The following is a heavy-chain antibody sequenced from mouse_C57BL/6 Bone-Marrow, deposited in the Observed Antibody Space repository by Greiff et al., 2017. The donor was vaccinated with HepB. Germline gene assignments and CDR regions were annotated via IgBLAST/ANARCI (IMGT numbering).Heavy chain of an antibody. CDR2: INPDSSTI. V-gene: IGHV4-1*01. CDR3: AGTSVVATGYFDV. D-gene: IGHD1-1*01. CDR1: GIDFSRYW. Sequence: EVQLLQSGGGLVQPGGSLKLSCAASGIDFSRYWMSWVRRAPGKGLEWIGEINPDSSTINYAPSLKDKFIIARDNAKNTLYLHMSKVRSEDTALYYCAGTSVVATGYFDVWGTGTTVTVSS. J-gene: IGHJ1*03.